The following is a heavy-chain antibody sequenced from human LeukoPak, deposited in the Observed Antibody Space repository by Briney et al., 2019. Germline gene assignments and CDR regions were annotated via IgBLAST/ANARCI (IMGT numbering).Heavy chain of an antibody. CDR1: RFTFRSYW. J-gene: IGHJ4*02. V-gene: IGHV3-15*01. Sequence: GGSLRLSCAASRFTFRSYWMSWVRQVPGKGLEWVARIRSKTEGGTTDHAAPVKGRFTISRDDSKDMLYLQMNSLKTEDTAVYYCSCGGHYFDSWGQGTLVTVSS. D-gene: IGHD3-10*01. CDR2: IRSKTEGGTT. CDR3: SCGGHYFDS.